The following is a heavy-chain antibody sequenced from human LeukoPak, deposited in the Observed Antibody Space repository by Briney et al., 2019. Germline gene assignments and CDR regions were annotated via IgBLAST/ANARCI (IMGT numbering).Heavy chain of an antibody. CDR1: GFTFSTHS. D-gene: IGHD4-17*01. Sequence: PGGSLRLSCAASGFTFSTHSMNWVRRAPGKGLEWVSSISSSSSYIFYADSVKGRFTISRDNAKNSLYLQMNSLSAEDTAVYYCARNTVTKYYFDFWGQGTLVTVSS. J-gene: IGHJ4*02. V-gene: IGHV3-21*01. CDR2: ISSSSSYI. CDR3: ARNTVTKYYFDF.